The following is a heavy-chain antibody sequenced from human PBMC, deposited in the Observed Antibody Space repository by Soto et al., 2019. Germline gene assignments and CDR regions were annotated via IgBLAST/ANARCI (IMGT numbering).Heavy chain of an antibody. CDR2: VSGSGGST. J-gene: IGHJ6*02. V-gene: IGHV3-23*01. CDR3: AKDPALVPAARGKYYFGMDV. D-gene: IGHD2-2*01. CDR1: GFTFSSYA. Sequence: EVQLLESGGGLIEPGGSLRLSGAASGFTFSSYAMSWVREAPGKGLEGVSAVSGSGGSTYYADSVKGRFTISRDNSKNTLYLQMNSLRAEDTAVYYCAKDPALVPAARGKYYFGMDVWGQGTTVTVSS.